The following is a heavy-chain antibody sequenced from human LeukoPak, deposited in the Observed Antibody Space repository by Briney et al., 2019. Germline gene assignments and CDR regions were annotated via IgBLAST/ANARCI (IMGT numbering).Heavy chain of an antibody. CDR3: ATDYTDYSLDY. CDR2: MNPNSGNT. CDR1: GYTFTNYD. Sequence: VKVSCXASGYTFTNYDINWVRQAPGQGLEWMGWMNPNSGNTGYAQKFQGRVTMTRNTSISTAYMELSSLRYEDTAVYYCATDYTDYSLDYWGQGTLVTVSS. J-gene: IGHJ4*02. D-gene: IGHD4-11*01. V-gene: IGHV1-8*01.